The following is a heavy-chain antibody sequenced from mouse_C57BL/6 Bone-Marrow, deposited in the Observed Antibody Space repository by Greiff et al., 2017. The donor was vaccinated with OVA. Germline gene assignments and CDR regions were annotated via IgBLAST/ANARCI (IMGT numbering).Heavy chain of an antibody. CDR3: TTSPVVAGGY. CDR1: GFNIKDDY. Sequence: DVQLQESGAELVRPGASVKLSCTASGFNIKDDYMHWVKQRPEQGLERIGWIDPENGDTEYASKFQGKATITADTSSNTAYLQLSSLTSEDTAVYYCTTSPVVAGGYWGQGTTLTVSS. CDR2: IDPENGDT. V-gene: IGHV14-4*01. J-gene: IGHJ2*01. D-gene: IGHD1-1*01.